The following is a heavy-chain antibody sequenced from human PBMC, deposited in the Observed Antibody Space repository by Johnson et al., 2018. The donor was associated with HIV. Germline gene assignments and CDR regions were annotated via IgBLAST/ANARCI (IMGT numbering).Heavy chain of an antibody. V-gene: IGHV3-64*01. Sequence: MLLVESGGGLVQPGGSLRLSCAASRFTFSSYAMHWVRQAPGRGLEYVSAISSNGGSTYYANSVKGRFTISRDNSKNTLYLQMNSLRAEDTAVYYCARSNWAHFDAFDIWGQGTMVTVSS. CDR3: ARSNWAHFDAFDI. D-gene: IGHD7-27*01. CDR1: RFTFSSYA. J-gene: IGHJ3*02. CDR2: ISSNGGST.